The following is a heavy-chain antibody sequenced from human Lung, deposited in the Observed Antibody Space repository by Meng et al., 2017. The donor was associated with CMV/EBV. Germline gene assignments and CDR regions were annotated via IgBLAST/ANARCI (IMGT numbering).Heavy chain of an antibody. J-gene: IGHJ4*02. CDR1: GGSISSSSYY. V-gene: IGHV4-39*01. Sequence: SXTXSLXCTVPGGSISSSSYYWGWIRQPPGKGLEWIGRIYYSGSTYYNPSLKTRVTISVDTSKNQFSLKLSSVTAADTAVYYCARPDDSSGLYMPFDYWGQGTXVTVSS. CDR3: ARPDDSSGLYMPFDY. D-gene: IGHD6-19*01. CDR2: IYYSGST.